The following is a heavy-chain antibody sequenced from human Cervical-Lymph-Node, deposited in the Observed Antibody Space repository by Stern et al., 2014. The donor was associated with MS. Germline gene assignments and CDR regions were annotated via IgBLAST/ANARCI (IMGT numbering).Heavy chain of an antibody. V-gene: IGHV3-30*18. CDR1: GFTFSSFG. D-gene: IGHD6-13*01. CDR3: AKDRSTTWSFDY. J-gene: IGHJ4*02. CDR2: ISSDESTK. Sequence: MQLVESGGGVVQPGRSLRLSCEASGFTFSSFGMHWVRQAPGKGLEWVAMISSDESTKFYADSVKGRFTISRDTSRSTLYLQMNSLGTEDMAVYYCAKDRSTTWSFDYWGPGTVVTVSS.